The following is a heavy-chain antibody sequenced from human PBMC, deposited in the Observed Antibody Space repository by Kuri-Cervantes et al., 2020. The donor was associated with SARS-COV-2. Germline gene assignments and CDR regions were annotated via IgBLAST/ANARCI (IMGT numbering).Heavy chain of an antibody. V-gene: IGHV4-34*01. J-gene: IGHJ5*02. CDR1: GGSFSDYY. Sequence: SETLSLTCAVYGGSFSDYYWTWIRQPPGKGLEWIGEINHTGSANYNPSLKSRVTISVDTSKNQFSLKLASVTAADTAVYFCARGVVTIYGSLVPLPAAGWLDPWGQGTLVTVSS. D-gene: IGHD3-3*02. CDR2: INHTGSA. CDR3: ARGVVTIYGSLVPLPAAGWLDP.